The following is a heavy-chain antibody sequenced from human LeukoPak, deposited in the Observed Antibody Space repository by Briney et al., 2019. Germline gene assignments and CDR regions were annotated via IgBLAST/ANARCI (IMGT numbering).Heavy chain of an antibody. CDR3: ARDLDSYSDDYVDS. J-gene: IGHJ4*02. Sequence: SETLSLTCAVYGGSFSGYYWSWIRQPPGKGLEWIGEINHSGSTNYSPSLKSRVTISVDTSKNQFSLRLSSVTAADTAVYYCARDLDSYSDDYVDSWGQGTLVTVSS. D-gene: IGHD2-15*01. V-gene: IGHV4-34*01. CDR2: INHSGST. CDR1: GGSFSGYY.